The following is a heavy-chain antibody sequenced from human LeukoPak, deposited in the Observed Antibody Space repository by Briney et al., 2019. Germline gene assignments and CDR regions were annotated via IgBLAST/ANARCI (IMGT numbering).Heavy chain of an antibody. CDR1: GFTVSSNY. CDR2: IYSGGST. J-gene: IGHJ4*02. V-gene: IGHV3-66*01. CDR3: ASGSGDYGDPFDY. D-gene: IGHD4-17*01. Sequence: PGGSLRLSCAASGFTVSSNYMSWVRQAPGKGLEWVSVIYSGGSTYHADSVKGRFTISRDNAKSTLYLQMNSLRAEDTAVYYCASGSGDYGDPFDYWGQGTLVTVSS.